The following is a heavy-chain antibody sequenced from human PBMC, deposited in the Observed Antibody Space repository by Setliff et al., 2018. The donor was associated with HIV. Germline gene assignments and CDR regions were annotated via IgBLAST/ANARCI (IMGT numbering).Heavy chain of an antibody. D-gene: IGHD3-3*01. Sequence: PGGSLRLSCAASGVSFNNYAMSWVRQAPGKGLEWVSAISGGGGGTNYADSVRGRFTISRDNSNNTLYLHMNNLRADDTAVYYCTRGQRLTIFGVVIRRDWFDPWGQGTLVTVS. CDR3: TRGQRLTIFGVVIRRDWFDP. CDR1: GVSFNNYA. J-gene: IGHJ5*02. V-gene: IGHV3-23*01. CDR2: ISGGGGGT.